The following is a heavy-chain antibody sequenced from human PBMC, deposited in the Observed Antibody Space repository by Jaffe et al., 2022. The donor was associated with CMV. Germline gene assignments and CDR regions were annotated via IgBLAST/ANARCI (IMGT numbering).Heavy chain of an antibody. CDR2: IWSDESNK. V-gene: IGHV3-33*01. Sequence: QVQLVESGGGVVQPGRSLRLSCAASGFTFSSYGLHWVRQAPGKGLEWVAVIWSDESNKYYSDSVKGRFTISRDNLKNTLYLQMNSLRADDTAVYYCARGGNYDSSAGAIDYWGQGTLVTVSS. D-gene: IGHD3-22*01. J-gene: IGHJ4*02. CDR1: GFTFSSYG. CDR3: ARGGNYDSSAGAIDY.